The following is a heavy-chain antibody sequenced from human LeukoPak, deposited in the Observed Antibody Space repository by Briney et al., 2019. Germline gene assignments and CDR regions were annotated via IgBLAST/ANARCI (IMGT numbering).Heavy chain of an antibody. CDR2: INHSGST. V-gene: IGHV4-34*01. CDR3: ARIAGYSRVYYYYYYGMDV. D-gene: IGHD6-13*01. Sequence: SETLSLTCAVYGGSFSGYYWSWIRQPPGKGLEGIGEINHSGSTNYNPSLKSRVTISVDTSKNQYYLKLSSVTAADTAVYYCARIAGYSRVYYYYYYGMDVWGKGTTVTVSS. J-gene: IGHJ6*04. CDR1: GGSFSGYY.